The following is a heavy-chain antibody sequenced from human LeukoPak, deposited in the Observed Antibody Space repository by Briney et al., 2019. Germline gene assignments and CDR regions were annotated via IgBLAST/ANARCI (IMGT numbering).Heavy chain of an antibody. CDR1: GGSIRSSSYY. CDR2: IYYSGST. Sequence: TSETLSLACTVPGGSIRSSSYYWGWIRQPPGKGLEWIGSIYYSGSTYYNPSLKSRVTISVDTSKNQFSLKLSSVTAADTAVYYCARGYYPSQMFYYWGQGTLVTVSS. CDR3: ARGYYPSQMFYY. J-gene: IGHJ4*02. D-gene: IGHD3-22*01. V-gene: IGHV4-39*01.